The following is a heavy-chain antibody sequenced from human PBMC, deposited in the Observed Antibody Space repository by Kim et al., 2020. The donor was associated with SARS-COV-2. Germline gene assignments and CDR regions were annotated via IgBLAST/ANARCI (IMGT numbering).Heavy chain of an antibody. J-gene: IGHJ4*02. D-gene: IGHD2-2*01. CDR2: VAHRSIT. Sequence: SETLSLTCTVHGGSLTSLFWNWVRQSPGEGLQWIGEVAHRSITKYNPSLKGRVTMTMDTSNNQFSLKLSSVTAADTAVYFCARSPGFYVFDYWGQGTLVTVST. CDR1: GGSLTSLF. CDR3: ARSPGFYVFDY. V-gene: IGHV4-34*01.